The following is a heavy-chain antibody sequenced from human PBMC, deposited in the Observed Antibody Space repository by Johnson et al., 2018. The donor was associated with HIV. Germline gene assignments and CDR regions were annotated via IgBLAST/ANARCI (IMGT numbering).Heavy chain of an antibody. Sequence: VQLVESGGGLVQPGGSLRLSCAASGFTFSSYAMSWVRQAPGKGLEWVSIIYSGGSTFYADSVKARFTISRDSSKNTLYLQMNSLRAEDTAVYHCARALSGAFDIWGQGAMVTVSS. CDR2: IYSGGST. D-gene: IGHD5/OR15-5a*01. CDR1: GFTFSSYA. J-gene: IGHJ3*02. V-gene: IGHV3-66*01. CDR3: ARALSGAFDI.